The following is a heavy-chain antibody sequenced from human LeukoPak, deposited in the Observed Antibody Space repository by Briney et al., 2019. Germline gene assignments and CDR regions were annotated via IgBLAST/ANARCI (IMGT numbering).Heavy chain of an antibody. D-gene: IGHD3-10*02. J-gene: IGHJ6*04. CDR1: GFSFSNNA. CDR3: AELGITMIGGV. Sequence: GGSLRLSCAASGFSFSNNAMSWVRQTPGKGLEWVSTISDSGGDTYYADSVKGRFTISRDNSKNTLFLQMNSLRAEDTAVYYCAELGITMIGGVWGKGTTVTISS. CDR2: ISDSGGDT. V-gene: IGHV3-23*01.